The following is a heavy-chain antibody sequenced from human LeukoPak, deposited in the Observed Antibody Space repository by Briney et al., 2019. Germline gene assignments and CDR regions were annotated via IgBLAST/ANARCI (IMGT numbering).Heavy chain of an antibody. D-gene: IGHD3-10*01. J-gene: IGHJ5*01. CDR3: ASAVDYYGSGSGNWFDS. CDR2: ISSSSSTI. Sequence: GGSLRLSCAASGFTFSSYSMNWVRQAPGEGLEWVSYISSSSSTIYYADSMRGRFTISRDNGKNSLYLLMNSLRAEDTAVYYCASAVDYYGSGSGNWFDSWGQGTLVTVSS. V-gene: IGHV3-48*04. CDR1: GFTFSSYS.